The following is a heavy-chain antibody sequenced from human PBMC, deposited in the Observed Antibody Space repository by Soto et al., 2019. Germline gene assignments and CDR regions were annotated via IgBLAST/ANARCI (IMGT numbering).Heavy chain of an antibody. V-gene: IGHV3-7*02. Sequence: GGSLRLSCAASGFTFSSYWMSWVRQAPGKGLGWVANIKQDGSEKYYVDSVKGRFTISRDNAKNSLYLQMNSLRAEDTAVYYCARAVRPEVFTMIVVPLHWFDPWGQGTLVTVSS. CDR1: GFTFSSYW. D-gene: IGHD3-22*01. J-gene: IGHJ5*02. CDR2: IKQDGSEK. CDR3: ARAVRPEVFTMIVVPLHWFDP.